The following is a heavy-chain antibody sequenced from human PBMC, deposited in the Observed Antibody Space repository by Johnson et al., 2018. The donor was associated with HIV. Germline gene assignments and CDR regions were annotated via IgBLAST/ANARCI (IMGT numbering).Heavy chain of an antibody. CDR2: INWNGGST. CDR3: ARDLTVAGIGHYAFDI. Sequence: VQLVESGGGVVRPGGSLRLSCAASGIIFDDYGMSWVRQAPGQGLEWVCGINWNGGSTSSADSVKGRFTISRDNAKNSLYLQMKSLRAEDTALYYCARDLTVAGIGHYAFDIWGQGTMVTVSS. CDR1: GIIFDDYG. D-gene: IGHD6-19*01. J-gene: IGHJ3*02. V-gene: IGHV3-20*04.